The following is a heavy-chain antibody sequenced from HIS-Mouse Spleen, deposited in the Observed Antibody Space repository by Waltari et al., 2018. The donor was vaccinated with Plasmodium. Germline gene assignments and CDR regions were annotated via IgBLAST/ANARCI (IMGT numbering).Heavy chain of an antibody. CDR2: IKQDRSEK. V-gene: IGHV3-7*01. CDR1: GFTFSRYW. Sequence: EVQLVESGGGLVQPGGSLRLSWAACGFTFSRYWMSWVRQAPGKGLEWVANIKQDRSEKYYVDSVKGRFTIARDNAKNSLYLQMNSLRAEDTAVYYCASSWYWYFDLWGRGTLVTVSS. D-gene: IGHD6-13*01. J-gene: IGHJ2*01. CDR3: ASSWYWYFDL.